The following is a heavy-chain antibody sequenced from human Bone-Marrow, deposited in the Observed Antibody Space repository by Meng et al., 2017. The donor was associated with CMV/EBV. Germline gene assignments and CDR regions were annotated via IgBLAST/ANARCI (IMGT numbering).Heavy chain of an antibody. D-gene: IGHD2-21*01. Sequence: ASVKVSCKVSGYNFAELPINWVRQAPEKGLEWMGGFDPDEGETLYAQKFQGRVTMTEDTSIDTAYMELSSLRSEDTAMYYCALVVYNCGGDCYSTHWGQGKLVNVSS. CDR1: GYNFAELP. J-gene: IGHJ4*02. V-gene: IGHV1-24*01. CDR3: ALVVYNCGGDCYSTH. CDR2: FDPDEGET.